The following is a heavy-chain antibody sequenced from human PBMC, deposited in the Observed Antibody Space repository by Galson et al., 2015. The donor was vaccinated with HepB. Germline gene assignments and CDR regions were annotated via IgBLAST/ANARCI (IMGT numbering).Heavy chain of an antibody. J-gene: IGHJ4*02. CDR3: AKISYSNSSDY. CDR1: GFTFNKYA. Sequence: SLRLSCAVSGFTFNKYAMSWVRQAPGKGLEWVSAVSATGGKTFYADSVEGRFSVSRDNSKSTLFLQMNNLRGDDTAIYYCAKISYSNSSDYWGQGTPVTVSS. V-gene: IGHV3-23*01. D-gene: IGHD2-2*01. CDR2: VSATGGKT.